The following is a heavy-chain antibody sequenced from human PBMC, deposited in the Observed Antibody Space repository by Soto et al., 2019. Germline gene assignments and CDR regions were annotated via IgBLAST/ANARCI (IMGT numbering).Heavy chain of an antibody. CDR3: ARAGIAAAAPTAGY. J-gene: IGHJ4*02. CDR2: ISAYNGNT. D-gene: IGHD6-25*01. CDR1: GYSFTSYG. Sequence: ASVKVSCKASGYSFTSYGISWVRQAPGQGLEWMGWISAYNGNTKYAQKVQDRVTMTTDTSTSTAYMELRSLRSGDTALYYCARAGIAAAAPTAGYWGQGTLVTVSS. V-gene: IGHV1-18*01.